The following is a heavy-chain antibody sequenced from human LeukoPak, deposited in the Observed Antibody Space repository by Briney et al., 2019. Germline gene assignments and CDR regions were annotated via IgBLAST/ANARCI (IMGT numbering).Heavy chain of an antibody. CDR1: GFTFSSYG. J-gene: IGHJ4*02. D-gene: IGHD4-17*01. V-gene: IGHV3-30*18. CDR2: ISYDGSNK. Sequence: GGSLRLPCAASGFTFSSYGMHWVRQAPGKGLEWVAVISYDGSNKYYADSVKGRFTISRDNAKNSLYLQMNSLRAEDTALYYCAKDIGDYGLLYYFDYWGQGTLVTVSS. CDR3: AKDIGDYGLLYYFDY.